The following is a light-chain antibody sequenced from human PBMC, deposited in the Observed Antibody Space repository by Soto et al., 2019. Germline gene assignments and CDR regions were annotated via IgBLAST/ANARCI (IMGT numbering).Light chain of an antibody. CDR2: EVS. CDR1: SSDVGVYDY. J-gene: IGLJ1*01. V-gene: IGLV2-14*01. CDR3: SSYTSSSSYV. Sequence: QSALTQPASVSGSPGQSITISCTGTSSDVGVYDYVSWYQQHPGKAPQLMIYEVSNRPSGVSNRFSGSKSGNTASLTISGLQAEDEADYHCSSYTSSSSYVFGTGTRSPS.